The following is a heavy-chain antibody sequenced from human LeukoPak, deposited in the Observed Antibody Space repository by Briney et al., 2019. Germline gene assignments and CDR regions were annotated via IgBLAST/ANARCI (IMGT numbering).Heavy chain of an antibody. Sequence: ASVKVSCKASGYTFTSYGISWVRQAPGQGREWMGWISAYNGNTNYAQKLQGRVTMTTDTSTSTAYMELRSLRSDDTAVYYCARDHGDYVEYWFDPWRQGTLVTVSS. CDR2: ISAYNGNT. CDR1: GYTFTSYG. J-gene: IGHJ5*02. V-gene: IGHV1-18*01. D-gene: IGHD4-17*01. CDR3: ARDHGDYVEYWFDP.